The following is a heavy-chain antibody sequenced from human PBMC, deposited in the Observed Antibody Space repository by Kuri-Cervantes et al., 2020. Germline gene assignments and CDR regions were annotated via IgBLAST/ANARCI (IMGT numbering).Heavy chain of an antibody. CDR3: ARGPVYYYGSGSYRGWFDP. Sequence: SQTLSLTCAVYDGSFSGYYWSWIRQPPGKGLEWIGEINHSGSTNYNPSLKSRVTISVDTSKNQFSLKLSSVTAADTAVYYCARGPVYYYGSGSYRGWFDPWGQGTLVTVSS. J-gene: IGHJ5*02. CDR1: DGSFSGYY. CDR2: INHSGST. D-gene: IGHD3-10*01. V-gene: IGHV4-34*01.